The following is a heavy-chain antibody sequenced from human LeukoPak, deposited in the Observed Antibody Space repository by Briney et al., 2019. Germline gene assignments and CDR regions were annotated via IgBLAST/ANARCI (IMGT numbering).Heavy chain of an antibody. CDR3: APYCSGGSCTGYVQH. CDR2: IYYSGTT. CDR1: SGSLRNYY. V-gene: IGHV4-59*08. J-gene: IGHJ1*01. D-gene: IGHD2-15*01. Sequence: SATLSLTCSVASGSLRNYYWSWIRQPPGKGLEWIGYIYYSGTTNYNPSPKSRVTISVDTSKNQFSLKLSSVTAADTAVYYCAPYCSGGSCTGYVQHWGQGTLVTVSS.